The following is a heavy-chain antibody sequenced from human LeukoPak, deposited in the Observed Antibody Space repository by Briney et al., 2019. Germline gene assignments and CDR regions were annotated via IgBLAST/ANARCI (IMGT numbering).Heavy chain of an antibody. J-gene: IGHJ6*02. CDR1: GFSFNSYA. CDR2: VSGSGGAGT. V-gene: IGHV3-23*01. Sequence: GGSLRLSCAASGFSFNSYAMSWVRQAPGKGLAWVSTVSGSGGAGTYYADSVKGRSTISRDNSKNTLYLPMNSLRAEDTAVYYCVKDRGGSPFYGMDVWGQGTTVTVSS. D-gene: IGHD1-26*01. CDR3: VKDRGGSPFYGMDV.